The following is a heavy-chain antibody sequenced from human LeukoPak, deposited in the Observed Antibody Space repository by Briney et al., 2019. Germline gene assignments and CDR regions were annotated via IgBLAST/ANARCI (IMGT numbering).Heavy chain of an antibody. Sequence: GGSLRLSCAASGFTLSSYAMSWVRQAPGKGLEWVSGISWNSGSTGYVDSVKGRFTISRDNAKNSLYLQMNSLRAEDTALYYCAKDMSGAWGHIVVVTAMGGFDYWGQGTLVTVSS. CDR3: AKDMSGAWGHIVVVTAMGGFDY. V-gene: IGHV3-9*01. D-gene: IGHD2-21*02. CDR1: GFTLSSYA. J-gene: IGHJ4*02. CDR2: ISWNSGST.